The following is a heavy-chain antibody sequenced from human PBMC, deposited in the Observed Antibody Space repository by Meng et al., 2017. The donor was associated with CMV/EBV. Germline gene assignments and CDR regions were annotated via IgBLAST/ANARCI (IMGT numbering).Heavy chain of an antibody. V-gene: IGHV3-15*01. CDR1: FTVSNAW. Sequence: FTVSNAWMSGFRQVRGKGLEWVGCIKSKTDGVTTDYSAPGKGRFTISRDDSKNTLALKMNSLRTEDTAVYYCTTAPITMVLGVRVDYWGQGTLVTVSS. D-gene: IGHD3-10*01. J-gene: IGHJ4*02. CDR2: IKSKTDGVTT. CDR3: TTAPITMVLGVRVDY.